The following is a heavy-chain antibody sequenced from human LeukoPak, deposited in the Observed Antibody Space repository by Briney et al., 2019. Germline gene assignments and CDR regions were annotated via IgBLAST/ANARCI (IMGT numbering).Heavy chain of an antibody. V-gene: IGHV4-61*02. CDR3: ARHVGVTAPPRYYYYYMDV. CDR2: IYTSGST. J-gene: IGHJ6*03. CDR1: GGSISSGSYY. D-gene: IGHD2-21*02. Sequence: KTSETLSLTCAVSGGSISSGSYYWSWIRQPAGKGLEWIGRIYTSGSTNYNPSLKSRVTISVGTSKNQFYLKLSSVTAAGTAVYYCARHVGVTAPPRYYYYYMDVWGKGTTVTISS.